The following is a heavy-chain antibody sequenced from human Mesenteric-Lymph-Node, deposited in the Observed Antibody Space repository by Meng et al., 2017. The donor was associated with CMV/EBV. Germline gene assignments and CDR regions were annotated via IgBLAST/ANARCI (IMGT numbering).Heavy chain of an antibody. J-gene: IGHJ4*02. D-gene: IGHD6-19*01. Sequence: FSLSTSGVGVGWIRQPPGKALEWLALIYWNDDKRYSPSLKSRLTITKDTSKNQVVLTMTNMDPVDTATYYCAHRGSSIEQWLVRFDYWGQGTLVTVSS. CDR2: IYWNDDK. V-gene: IGHV2-5*01. CDR1: FSLSTSGVG. CDR3: AHRGSSIEQWLVRFDY.